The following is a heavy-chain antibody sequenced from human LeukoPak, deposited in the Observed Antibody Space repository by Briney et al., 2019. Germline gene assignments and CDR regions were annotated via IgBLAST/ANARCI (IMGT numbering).Heavy chain of an antibody. V-gene: IGHV4-34*01. Sequence: PSETLSLSCAVYGGSFSGYYWSWSRQPPGKRLEWIGEINHSGSTNYNPSLKSRVTISVDTSKNQFSLKLSSVTAADTAVYYCARGWLYFDYWGQGTLVTVSS. CDR1: GGSFSGYY. CDR3: ARGWLYFDY. CDR2: INHSGST. D-gene: IGHD5-12*01. J-gene: IGHJ4*02.